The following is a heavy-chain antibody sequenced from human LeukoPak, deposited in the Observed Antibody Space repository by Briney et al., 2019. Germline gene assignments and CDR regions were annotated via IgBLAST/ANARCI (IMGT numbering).Heavy chain of an antibody. D-gene: IGHD3-9*01. J-gene: IGHJ6*04. Sequence: SETLSLTCTVSGGSISSYYWSWIRQPPGKGLEWIGYIYYSGSTNYNPSLKSRVTISVDTSKNQFSLKLSSVTAADTAVYYCARSEEDYDILTGYYLASGMDVWAKGPRSPSPQ. CDR2: IYYSGST. V-gene: IGHV4-59*01. CDR1: GGSISSYY. CDR3: ARSEEDYDILTGYYLASGMDV.